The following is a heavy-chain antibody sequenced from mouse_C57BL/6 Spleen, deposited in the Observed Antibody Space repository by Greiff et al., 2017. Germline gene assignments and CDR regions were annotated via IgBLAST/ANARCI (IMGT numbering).Heavy chain of an antibody. CDR1: GFTFSSYA. V-gene: IGHV5-4*01. Sequence: VQVVVSGGGLVKPGGSLKLSCAASGFTFSSYAMSWVRQTPEKRLEWVATISDGGSYTYYPDNVKGRFTISRDNAKNNLYLQMSHLKSEDTAMYYWARSYYSNYGAMDYWCQGTSDTVSS. CDR2: ISDGGSYT. CDR3: ARSYYSNYGAMDY. D-gene: IGHD2-5*01. J-gene: IGHJ4*01.